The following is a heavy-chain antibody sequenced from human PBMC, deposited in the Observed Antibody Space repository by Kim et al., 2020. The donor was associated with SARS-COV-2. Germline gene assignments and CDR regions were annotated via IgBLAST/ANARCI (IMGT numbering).Heavy chain of an antibody. V-gene: IGHV3-43*01. CDR2: ISWDGGST. J-gene: IGHJ6*01. CDR3: AKASVAGNHYYYGMDV. CDR1: GFTFDDYT. D-gene: IGHD6-19*01. Sequence: GGSLRLSCAASGFTFDDYTMHWVRQAPGKGLEWVSLISWDGGSTYYADSVKGRFTISRDNSKNSLYLQMNSLRTEDTAVYYCAKASVAGNHYYYGMDVWG.